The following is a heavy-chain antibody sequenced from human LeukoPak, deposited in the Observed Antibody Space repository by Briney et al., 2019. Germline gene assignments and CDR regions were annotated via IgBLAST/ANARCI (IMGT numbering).Heavy chain of an antibody. D-gene: IGHD5-18*01. J-gene: IGHJ4*02. V-gene: IGHV4-34*01. CDR1: GGSFSGYY. CDR2: INHSGST. Sequence: PSETLSLTCAVYGGSFSGYYWSWIRQPPGKGLEWIGEINHSGSTNYNPSLKSRVTISVDKSKNQFSLKLSSVTAADTAVYYCASRGSSGTAMVKMFPFDYWGQGTLVTVSS. CDR3: ASRGSSGTAMVKMFPFDY.